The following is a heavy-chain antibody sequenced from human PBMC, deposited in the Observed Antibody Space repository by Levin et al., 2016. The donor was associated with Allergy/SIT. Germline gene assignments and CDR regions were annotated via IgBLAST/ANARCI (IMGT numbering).Heavy chain of an antibody. J-gene: IGHJ6*03. V-gene: IGHV4-31*02. CDR3: ARVPGYYYYMDV. CDR2: IYYSGST. D-gene: IGHD3-10*01. Sequence: RQAPGKGLEWIGYIYYSGSTYYNPSLKSRVTISVDTSKNQFSLKLSSVTAADTAVYYCARVPGYYYYMDVWGKGTTVTVSS.